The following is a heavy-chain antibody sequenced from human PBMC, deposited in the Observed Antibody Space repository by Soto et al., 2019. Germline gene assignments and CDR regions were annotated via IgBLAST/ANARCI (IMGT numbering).Heavy chain of an antibody. Sequence: EVQLVESGGGLVQPGGSLRLSCAASGFPFSIYSMNWVRQAPGKGLEWFSYITSDTNTIKYADSVKGRFTISRDNAKNSLYLQMNSLRDEDTAVYFCAGSVEGHFDYWGQGTVVTVSS. D-gene: IGHD6-19*01. CDR2: ITSDTNTI. CDR3: AGSVEGHFDY. J-gene: IGHJ4*02. CDR1: GFPFSIYS. V-gene: IGHV3-48*02.